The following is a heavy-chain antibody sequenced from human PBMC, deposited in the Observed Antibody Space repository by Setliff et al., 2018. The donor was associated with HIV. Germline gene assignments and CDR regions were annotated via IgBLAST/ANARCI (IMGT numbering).Heavy chain of an antibody. V-gene: IGHV4-61*09. CDR2: IYTSGGT. CDR3: ARGTYYDSSGRHIRLFDY. D-gene: IGHD3-22*01. CDR1: GGSISSGSYY. J-gene: IGHJ4*02. Sequence: SETLSLTCTVSGGSISSGSYYWSWIRQPAGKGLEWIGHIYTSGGTNYNPSLKSRVTISVDTSKNQFSLKLSSVTAADTAVYFCARGTYYDSSGRHIRLFDYWGQGTPVTISS.